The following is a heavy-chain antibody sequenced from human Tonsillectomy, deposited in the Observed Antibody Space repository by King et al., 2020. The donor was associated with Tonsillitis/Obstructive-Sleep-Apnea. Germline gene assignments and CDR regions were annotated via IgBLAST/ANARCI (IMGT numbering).Heavy chain of an antibody. CDR2: ISWSGAYT. V-gene: IGHV3-20*04. CDR1: GFIFDDYG. D-gene: IGHD2-2*01. CDR3: ARYCSSTSCSKFDF. Sequence: DVKLVESGGRVVRPGGSLRLSCEASGFIFDDYGMSWVRQAPGKGLEWVSGISWSGAYTGYADSVKGRFTISRDNTKNSLYLQMNSLRAEDTALYYCARYCSSTSCSKFDFWGQGTVVTVSS. J-gene: IGHJ4*02.